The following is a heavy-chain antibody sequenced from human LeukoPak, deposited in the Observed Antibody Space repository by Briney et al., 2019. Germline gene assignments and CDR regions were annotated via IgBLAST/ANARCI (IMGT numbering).Heavy chain of an antibody. Sequence: ASVKVSCKASGYTFTDYYVHWVRQAPGQGLEWMGWINPSSGGTNSAQQFQGRVTMARDTSTSTAYMELSRLTSDDTAMYYCARAAPRDYAGGSWFFGWFDPWGQGTLVTVSS. CDR3: ARAAPRDYAGGSWFFGWFDP. CDR2: INPSSGGT. J-gene: IGHJ5*02. CDR1: GYTFTDYY. D-gene: IGHD2-15*01. V-gene: IGHV1-2*02.